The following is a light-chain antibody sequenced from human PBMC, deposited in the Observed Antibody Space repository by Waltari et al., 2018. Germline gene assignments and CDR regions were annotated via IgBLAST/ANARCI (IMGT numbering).Light chain of an antibody. Sequence: QTVVTQEPPLTVSPGGPETPTCASSTAAVPRGLYPNCLQHPPRHPPSPLIYDTHNPPSCTPPLFSGSLLWGNAALTLSGVQPEDEAEYYCLLYYHSGRTWVFGGGTKLTVL. J-gene: IGLJ3*02. V-gene: IGLV7-43*01. CDR2: DTH. CDR1: TAAVPRGLY. CDR3: LLYYHSGRTWV.